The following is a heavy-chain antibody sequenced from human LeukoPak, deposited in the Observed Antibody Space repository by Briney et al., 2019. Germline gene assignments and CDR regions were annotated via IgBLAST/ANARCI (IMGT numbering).Heavy chain of an antibody. D-gene: IGHD6-19*01. CDR2: ISWNSGSI. Sequence: GRSLRLSCAASGLTFDDYAMHWVRQAPGKGLEWVSGISWNSGSIGYADSVKGRFTISRDNAKNSLYLQMNSLRAEDTALYYCAKDKAVAGLGYFDYWGQGTLVTVSS. J-gene: IGHJ4*02. V-gene: IGHV3-9*01. CDR3: AKDKAVAGLGYFDY. CDR1: GLTFDDYA.